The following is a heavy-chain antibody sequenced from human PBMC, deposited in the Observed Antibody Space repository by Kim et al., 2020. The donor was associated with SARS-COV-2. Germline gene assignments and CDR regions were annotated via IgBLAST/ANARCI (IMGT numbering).Heavy chain of an antibody. D-gene: IGHD3-3*01. CDR2: I. CDR3: ARGARFSAIVDF. J-gene: IGHJ4*02. V-gene: IGHV3-11*01. Sequence: INYADSVKGRFTISRDSPKNTLYLQMNSLSVEDTAIYYCARGARFSAIVDFWGQGTLVIVSS.